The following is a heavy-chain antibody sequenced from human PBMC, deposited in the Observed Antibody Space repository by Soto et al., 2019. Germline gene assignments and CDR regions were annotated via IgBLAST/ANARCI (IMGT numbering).Heavy chain of an antibody. CDR1: GGSFSGCY. CDR2: INHSGST. CDR3: ARAQSSGPDD. D-gene: IGHD1-26*01. Sequence: SATLSLTCAVYGGSFSGCYWSWSRQPPGKGLEWIGEINHSGSTNYNPSLKSRVTISVDTSKNQFSLKLSSVTDADTAVYYCARAQSSGPDDWGQGSLVPVPS. V-gene: IGHV4-34*01. J-gene: IGHJ4*02.